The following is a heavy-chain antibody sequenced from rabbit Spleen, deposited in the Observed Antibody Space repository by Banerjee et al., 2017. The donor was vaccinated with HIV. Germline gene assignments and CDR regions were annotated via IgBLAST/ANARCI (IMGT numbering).Heavy chain of an antibody. V-gene: IGHV1S45*01. CDR1: GFSFSNKAV. Sequence: QEQLVESGGGLVKPEGSLKLSCTASGFSFSNKAVMCWVRQAPGKGLEWIACINAVTGKAVYASWAKGRFTISKTSSTTVTLEMTSLTAADTATYFCARGSAAMTMVITGYYLNLWGQGTLVTVS. D-gene: IGHD2-1*01. J-gene: IGHJ4*01. CDR2: INAVTGKA. CDR3: ARGSAAMTMVITGYYLNL.